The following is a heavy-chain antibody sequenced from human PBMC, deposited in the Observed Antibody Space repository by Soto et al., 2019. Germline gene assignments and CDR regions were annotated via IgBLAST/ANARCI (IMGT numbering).Heavy chain of an antibody. Sequence: QVQLQQWGAGLLKPSETLSLTCAVYGGSFSGYYWSWIRQPPGKGLEWIGEINHSGSTNYNPSLKSRVTISVDTSKNQFSLKLSSVTAADTAVYYCARGLVVVVPAAQPLAVAGHGPGYYFDYWGQGTLVTVSS. V-gene: IGHV4-34*01. D-gene: IGHD2-2*01. CDR3: ARGLVVVVPAAQPLAVAGHGPGYYFDY. CDR2: INHSGST. CDR1: GGSFSGYY. J-gene: IGHJ4*02.